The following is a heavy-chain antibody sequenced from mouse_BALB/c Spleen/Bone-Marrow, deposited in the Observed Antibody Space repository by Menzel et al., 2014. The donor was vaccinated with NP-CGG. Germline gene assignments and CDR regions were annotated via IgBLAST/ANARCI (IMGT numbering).Heavy chain of an antibody. Sequence: VQLQQSGPELMKPGASVKISCKASGYSFTSYYMHWVKQSHGESLEWIGYIDPFNGGTSYNQKFKGKATLTVDKSSNTAYMHLSSLTSEDSAVYYCARAYDFLDYWGQGSTLTVSS. D-gene: IGHD2-4*01. J-gene: IGHJ2*01. CDR1: GYSFTSYY. CDR2: IDPFNGGT. V-gene: IGHV1S135*01. CDR3: ARAYDFLDY.